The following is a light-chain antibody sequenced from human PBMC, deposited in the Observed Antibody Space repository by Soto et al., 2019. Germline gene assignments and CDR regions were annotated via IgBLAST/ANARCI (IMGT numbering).Light chain of an antibody. V-gene: IGKV3-15*01. Sequence: EIVMTQPPATLSVSPGEKATLPCRASQSVSNNLAWFQQKPGQVPRLLIYGASNRATGVSARFSGSGSGTEFTLTISSLQSEDFAVYYCQQYHYWWTFGQGTKVDI. CDR1: QSVSNN. CDR2: GAS. J-gene: IGKJ1*01. CDR3: QQYHYWWT.